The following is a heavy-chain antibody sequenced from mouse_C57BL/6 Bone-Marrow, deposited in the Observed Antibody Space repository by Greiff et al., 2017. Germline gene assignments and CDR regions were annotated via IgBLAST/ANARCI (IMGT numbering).Heavy chain of an antibody. Sequence: VQLQQPGAELVKPGASVKLSCKASGYTFTSYWMPWVKQRPGRGLEWIGRIDPNSGGTKYNEKFKSKATLTVDKPSSTAYRQRSSLTSEDSAVYYCARRRLRVPYYLDYWGQGTTLTVSS. D-gene: IGHD3-2*02. CDR3: ARRRLRVPYYLDY. CDR2: IDPNSGGT. V-gene: IGHV1-72*01. J-gene: IGHJ2*01. CDR1: GYTFTSYW.